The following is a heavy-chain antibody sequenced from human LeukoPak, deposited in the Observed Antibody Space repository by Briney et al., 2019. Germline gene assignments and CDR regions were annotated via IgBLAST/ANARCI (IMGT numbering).Heavy chain of an antibody. CDR2: IIPILGIA. Sequence: ASVKVSCKASGGTFSSYAISWVRQAPGQGLEWMGRIIPILGIANYAQKFQGRVTITADKSTSTAYMELSSLRSEDTAVYYCARRGDAWQILYSFDVWGQGTAVIVSS. J-gene: IGHJ3*01. D-gene: IGHD2-15*01. V-gene: IGHV1-69*04. CDR1: GGTFSSYA. CDR3: ARRGDAWQILYSFDV.